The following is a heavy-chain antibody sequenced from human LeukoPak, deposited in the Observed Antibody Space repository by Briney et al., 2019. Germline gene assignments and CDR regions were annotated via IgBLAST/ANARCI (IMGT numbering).Heavy chain of an antibody. V-gene: IGHV3-23*01. D-gene: IGHD3-22*01. CDR1: GFTFSSYA. J-gene: IGHJ6*02. CDR2: IPGSGGAT. Sequence: GGSLRLSCEASGFTFSSYAIRWVRQAPGTGLEWVSSIPGSGGATYYADSVRGRFSISRDSSKNTVYLQMNSLRDEDTAVYYCARARPWDSSRSYYFGMDVWGHGTTVTVSS. CDR3: ARARPWDSSRSYYFGMDV.